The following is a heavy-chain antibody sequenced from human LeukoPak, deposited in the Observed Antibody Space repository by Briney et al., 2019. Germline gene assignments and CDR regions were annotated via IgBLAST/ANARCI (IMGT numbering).Heavy chain of an antibody. Sequence: SETLSLTCTVSGDSISTNYWNWIRQPPGKGLEWIGYVYNSGSTTYNPSLKSRVTISVDTSKNQLSLRLAPVTTGDTAVYYCAKGLYGAAYGYYFDYWGQGTLVTVSS. V-gene: IGHV4-59*01. J-gene: IGHJ4*02. CDR1: GDSISTNY. CDR2: VYNSGST. CDR3: AKGLYGAAYGYYFDY. D-gene: IGHD3-10*01.